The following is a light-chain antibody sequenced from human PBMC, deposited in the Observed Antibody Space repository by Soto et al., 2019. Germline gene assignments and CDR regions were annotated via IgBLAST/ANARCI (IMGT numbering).Light chain of an antibody. V-gene: IGLV1-44*01. CDR1: SSNIGINT. CDR2: NSD. Sequence: SVLTQPPSASGTPVQRVTVSCSGSSSNIGINTVNWYQHLPGTAPKLLIYNSDQRPSGVPDRISGSKSGTSASLAIGGLQSEDEADYYCAAWDDSLNGFFVFGTGTKVTVL. J-gene: IGLJ1*01. CDR3: AAWDDSLNGFFV.